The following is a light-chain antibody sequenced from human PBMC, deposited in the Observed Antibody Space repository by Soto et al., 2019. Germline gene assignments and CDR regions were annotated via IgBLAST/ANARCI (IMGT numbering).Light chain of an antibody. J-gene: IGLJ1*01. V-gene: IGLV1-40*01. CDR3: AAWDDSLNGRV. Sequence: QSVLTQPPSVSGAPGQRVTISCTGSRSNIGAGYDVNWYQQFPGTAPKLLIYYNSNRPSGVPDRFSGSKSGTSASLAITGLQAEDEADYYCAAWDDSLNGRVFGTGTKLTVL. CDR1: RSNIGAGYD. CDR2: YNS.